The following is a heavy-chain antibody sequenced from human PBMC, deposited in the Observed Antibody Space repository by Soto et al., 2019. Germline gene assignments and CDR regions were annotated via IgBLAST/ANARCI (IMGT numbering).Heavy chain of an antibody. CDR1: GFTFSSYA. J-gene: IGHJ6*02. Sequence: QVQLVESGGGVVQPGRSLRLSCAASGFTFSSYAMHWVRQAPGKGLEWVAVISYDGSNKYYADSVKGRFTISRDNSKNTLYLKTNRLRAEDTAVYDCARPLRFYYYGSGGMDVWCQGTTVTVSS. V-gene: IGHV3-30-3*01. D-gene: IGHD3-10*01. CDR2: ISYDGSNK. CDR3: ARPLRFYYYGSGGMDV.